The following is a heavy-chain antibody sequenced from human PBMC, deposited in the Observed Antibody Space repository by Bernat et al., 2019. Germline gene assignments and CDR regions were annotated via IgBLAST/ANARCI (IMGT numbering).Heavy chain of an antibody. V-gene: IGHV4-39*07. D-gene: IGHD6-13*01. CDR2: ISHSGRT. Sequence: QLQLQESGPGLVKPSETLSLTCTVSGGSISSSSYYWGWIRQPPGKGLEWIGEISHSGRTNYNPSLKSRVTISIDTSKNQFSLSLSSVTAADTALYYCARGNMAASIFYWGQGTLVTVSS. CDR1: GGSISSSSYY. J-gene: IGHJ4*02. CDR3: ARGNMAASIFY.